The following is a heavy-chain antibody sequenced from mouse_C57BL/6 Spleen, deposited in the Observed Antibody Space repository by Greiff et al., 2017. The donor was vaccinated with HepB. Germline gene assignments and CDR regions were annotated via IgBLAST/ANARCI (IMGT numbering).Heavy chain of an antibody. D-gene: IGHD2-3*01. CDR3: ASYDRWYFDV. J-gene: IGHJ1*03. CDR1: GYTFTDYY. Sequence: EVQLQQSGPELVKPGASVKISCKASGYTFTDYYMNWVKQSHGKSLEWIGDINPNNGGTSYNQKFKGKATLTVDKSSSTAYMELRSLTSEDSAVYYCASYDRWYFDVWGTGTTVTVSS. CDR2: INPNNGGT. V-gene: IGHV1-26*01.